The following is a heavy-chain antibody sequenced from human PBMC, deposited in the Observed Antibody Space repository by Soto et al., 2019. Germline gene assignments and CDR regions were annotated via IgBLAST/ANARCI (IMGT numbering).Heavy chain of an antibody. CDR2: IYYSGST. Sequence: QLQLQESGPGLVKPSETLSLTCTVSGGSISNYYWSWIRQPPGKGLEWIGYIYYSGSTNYNPSLKSRVTISVDTSKNQFSLKRSSVTAADTAVYYCARAWGYYFDYWGQGTLVTVSS. CDR1: GGSISNYY. CDR3: ARAWGYYFDY. D-gene: IGHD3-16*01. V-gene: IGHV4-59*01. J-gene: IGHJ4*02.